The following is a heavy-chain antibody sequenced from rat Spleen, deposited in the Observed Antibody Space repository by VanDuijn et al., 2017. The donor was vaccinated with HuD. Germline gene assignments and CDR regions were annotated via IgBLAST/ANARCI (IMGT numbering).Heavy chain of an antibody. CDR2: ISYEGSST. Sequence: EVQLMESGGGLVQPGRSLKLSCAASGFTFSDYYMAWVRQAPKKGLEWVASISYEGSSTYYGDSVKGRFTISRDNAKSTLYLQMNSLRSEDTVTYYCARHWVDYWGQGTLVTVSS. V-gene: IGHV5-22*01. D-gene: IGHD1-7*01. CDR1: GFTFSDYY. J-gene: IGHJ3*01. CDR3: ARHWVDY.